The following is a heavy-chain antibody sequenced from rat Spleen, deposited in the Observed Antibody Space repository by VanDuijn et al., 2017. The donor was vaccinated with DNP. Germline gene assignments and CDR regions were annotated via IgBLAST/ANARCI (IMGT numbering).Heavy chain of an antibody. V-gene: IGHV5-7*01. CDR2: ITYDGSST. D-gene: IGHD4-3*01. Sequence: EVQLVESGGGLVQPGRSLKLSCVASGFTFSDYNMAWVRQTPKKGLEWVATITYDGSSTYYGDSVKGRFTISRETTKSTLYLQMDSLRSEDTATYYCARRGIRAYYFDYWGQGVMVTVSS. J-gene: IGHJ2*01. CDR1: GFTFSDYN. CDR3: ARRGIRAYYFDY.